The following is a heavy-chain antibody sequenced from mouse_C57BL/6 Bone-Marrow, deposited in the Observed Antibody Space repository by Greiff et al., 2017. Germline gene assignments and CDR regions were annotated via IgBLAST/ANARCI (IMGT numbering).Heavy chain of an antibody. D-gene: IGHD1-1*01. Sequence: DVMLVESGGGLVKPGGSLKLSCAASGFTFSSYTMSWVRQTPEKRLEWVATISGGGGNTYYPDSVKGRFTISRDNAKNTLYLQMSSLRSEDTALYYCARHEDYGSSWEDYWGQGTSVTVSS. V-gene: IGHV5-9*01. CDR3: ARHEDYGSSWEDY. J-gene: IGHJ4*01. CDR2: ISGGGGNT. CDR1: GFTFSSYT.